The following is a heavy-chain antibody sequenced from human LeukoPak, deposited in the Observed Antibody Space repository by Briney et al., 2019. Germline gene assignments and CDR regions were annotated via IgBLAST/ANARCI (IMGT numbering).Heavy chain of an antibody. Sequence: ASVKVSCKVSGYTLTELSMHWVRQAPGKGLEWMGGFDPEDGETIYAQKFQGRVTVTEDTSTDTAYMELSSLRSEDTAVYYCATDRGYYDSSGVFDIWGQGTMVTVSS. V-gene: IGHV1-24*01. CDR1: GYTLTELS. J-gene: IGHJ3*02. D-gene: IGHD3-22*01. CDR2: FDPEDGET. CDR3: ATDRGYYDSSGVFDI.